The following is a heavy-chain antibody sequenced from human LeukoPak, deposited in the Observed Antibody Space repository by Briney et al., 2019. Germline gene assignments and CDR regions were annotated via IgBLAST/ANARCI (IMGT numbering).Heavy chain of an antibody. CDR1: GFTFSSYW. CDR2: INSDGSST. D-gene: IGHD4-23*01. CDR3: ARGQEPGLTTVVRPYYYYGMDV. V-gene: IGHV3-74*01. Sequence: PGGSLRLSCAASGFTFSSYWMHWVRQAPGKGLVWVSRINSDGSSTSYADSVKGRFTISRDNAKNTLYLQMNSLRAEDTAVYYCARGQEPGLTTVVRPYYYYGMDVWGQGTTVTVSS. J-gene: IGHJ6*02.